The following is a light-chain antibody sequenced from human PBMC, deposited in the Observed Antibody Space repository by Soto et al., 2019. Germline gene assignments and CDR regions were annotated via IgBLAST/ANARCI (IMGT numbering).Light chain of an antibody. J-gene: IGLJ1*01. CDR1: SSDVGSYVL. V-gene: IGLV2-23*02. Sequence: QSALTQPASVSGSPGQSITISCTGTSSDVGSYVLVSWYQQHPGKAPKLMIYEVTKRPSGVSNRFSGSKSDNTASLTISGLQAVDGADYYCCSFAGSSPYVFGTGSQRTVL. CDR3: CSFAGSSPYV. CDR2: EVT.